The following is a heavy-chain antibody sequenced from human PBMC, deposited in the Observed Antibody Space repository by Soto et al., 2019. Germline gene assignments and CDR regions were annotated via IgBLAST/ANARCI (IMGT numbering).Heavy chain of an antibody. Sequence: QVQLQESGPGLVKPSETLSLTCTVSGGSVISGSYYWSWIRQPPGKGLEWIGYIYSSGSTNYNPSLKSRVTISLDTSKNRSSLKLGSVTAADTAGYYCVRTTRPPMTTYNWFDPWGQGTLVTVSS. D-gene: IGHD3-16*01. CDR2: IYSSGST. V-gene: IGHV4-61*01. CDR1: GGSVISGSYY. CDR3: VRTTRPPMTTYNWFDP. J-gene: IGHJ5*02.